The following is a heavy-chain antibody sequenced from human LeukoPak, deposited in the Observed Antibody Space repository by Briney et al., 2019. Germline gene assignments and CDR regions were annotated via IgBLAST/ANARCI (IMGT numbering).Heavy chain of an antibody. J-gene: IGHJ4*02. V-gene: IGHV4-59*01. Sequence: SETLSLTCTVSGGSISSYYWSWIRQPPGKGLEWIGHIYYSGSTNYNPSLKSRVTISVDTSKNQFSLKLSSVTAADTAVYYCAGQRGPYYFDYWGQGTLVTVSS. CDR2: IYYSGST. CDR3: AGQRGPYYFDY. D-gene: IGHD3-10*01. CDR1: GGSISSYY.